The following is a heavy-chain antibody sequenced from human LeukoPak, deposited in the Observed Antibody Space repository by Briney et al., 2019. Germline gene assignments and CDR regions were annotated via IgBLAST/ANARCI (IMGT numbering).Heavy chain of an antibody. Sequence: GGSLRLSCAASGFTFTDYYMSWIRQAPGKGLESASSISSSGSIKNYADSVKGRFTISRDNAKNSLFLQMNSLRAEDTAGYYCARNTGSSWYEDYWGQGTLVTVSS. CDR3: ARNTGSSWYEDY. V-gene: IGHV3-11*01. CDR2: ISSSGSIK. CDR1: GFTFTDYY. D-gene: IGHD6-13*01. J-gene: IGHJ4*02.